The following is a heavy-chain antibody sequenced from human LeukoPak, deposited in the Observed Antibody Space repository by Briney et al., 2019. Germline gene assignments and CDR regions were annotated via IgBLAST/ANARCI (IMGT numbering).Heavy chain of an antibody. CDR2: IYYSGST. CDR3: ARARPPQNDALDI. J-gene: IGHJ3*02. Sequence: SETLSLTCTVSGGSISSGGYYWSWIRQHPGKGLEWIGYIYYSGSTYYNPSLKSRVTISVDTSKNQFSLKLSSVTAADTAVYYCARARPPQNDALDIWGQGTMVTVSS. V-gene: IGHV4-31*03. CDR1: GGSISSGGYY. D-gene: IGHD6-6*01.